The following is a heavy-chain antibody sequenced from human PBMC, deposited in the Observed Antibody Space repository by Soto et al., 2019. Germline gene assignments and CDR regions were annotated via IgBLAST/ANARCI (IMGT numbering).Heavy chain of an antibody. D-gene: IGHD1-26*01. V-gene: IGHV1-3*01. CDR3: ARAIWEPYLAFTSFDY. Sequence: ASVKVSCKASGYTFTSYAMHWVRQAPGQRLEWMGWINAGNGNTKYSQKFQGRVTITRDTSASTAYMELSSLRSEDTAVYYCARAIWEPYLAFTSFDYWGQGTLVTVSS. CDR2: INAGNGNT. J-gene: IGHJ4*02. CDR1: GYTFTSYA.